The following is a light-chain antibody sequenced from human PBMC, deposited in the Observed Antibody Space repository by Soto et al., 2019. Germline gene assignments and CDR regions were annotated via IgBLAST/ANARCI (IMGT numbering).Light chain of an antibody. CDR1: SSDVGSYNL. Sequence: QSALTQPASVSGSPGQSITISCTGTSSDVGSYNLVSWYQQHPGKAPKLMIYEGSKRPSGVSNRFSGSKSGNTPSLTISGLQAEDEADYYCCSYAGSSTSYVFGTGTKSPS. CDR3: CSYAGSSTSYV. J-gene: IGLJ1*01. V-gene: IGLV2-23*01. CDR2: EGS.